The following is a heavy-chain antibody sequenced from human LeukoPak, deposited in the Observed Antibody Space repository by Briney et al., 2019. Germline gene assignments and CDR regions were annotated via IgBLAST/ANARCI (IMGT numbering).Heavy chain of an antibody. Sequence: PGGSLRLSCAASGFTFSSYGMLWVRQAPGKGLEWVAVISYDGSNKYYAVSVKGRFTISRDNSKNTLYLQMNSLRAEDTAVYYCAKEGSKSSSLDYWGQGTLVTVSS. CDR2: ISYDGSNK. CDR3: AKEGSKSSSLDY. J-gene: IGHJ4*02. V-gene: IGHV3-30*18. D-gene: IGHD6-13*01. CDR1: GFTFSSYG.